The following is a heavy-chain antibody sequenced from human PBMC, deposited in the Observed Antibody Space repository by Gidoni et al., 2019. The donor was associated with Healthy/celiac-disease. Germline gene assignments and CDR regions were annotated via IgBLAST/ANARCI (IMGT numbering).Heavy chain of an antibody. Sequence: EVQLLESGGGLAQPGGSLRLSCAASGFTSSSSWMHWVRQAPGKGLVWVSRINSDGSSTSYADSVKGRFTISRDNAKNTLYLQMNSLRAEDTAVYYCAILGGGRDWGSYRYDAFDIWGQGTMVTVSS. CDR2: INSDGSST. CDR3: AILGGGRDWGSYRYDAFDI. J-gene: IGHJ3*02. D-gene: IGHD3-16*02. V-gene: IGHV3-74*01. CDR1: GFTSSSSW.